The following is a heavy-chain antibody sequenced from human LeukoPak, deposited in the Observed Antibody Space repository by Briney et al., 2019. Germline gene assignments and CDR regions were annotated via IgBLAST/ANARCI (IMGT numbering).Heavy chain of an antibody. CDR1: GFTFSSYW. CDR2: INSDGSST. J-gene: IGHJ5*02. CDR3: AREKLRYKNWFDP. D-gene: IGHD4-17*01. Sequence: GGSLRLSCAASGFTFSSYWMRWVRQAPGKGLVWVSRINSDGSSTSYADSVKGRFTISRDNAKNTLYLQMNSLRAEDTAVYYCAREKLRYKNWFDPWGQGTLVTVSS. V-gene: IGHV3-74*01.